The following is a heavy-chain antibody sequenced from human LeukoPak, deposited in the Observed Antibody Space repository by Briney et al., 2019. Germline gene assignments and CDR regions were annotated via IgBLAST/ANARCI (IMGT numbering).Heavy chain of an antibody. V-gene: IGHV4-34*01. CDR2: INHSGST. CDR3: ARGLDYGDNYNWFDP. J-gene: IGHJ5*02. D-gene: IGHD4-17*01. CDR1: GGSFSGYY. Sequence: SETLSLTCAVYGGSFSGYYWSWIRQPPGKGLEWFGEINHSGSTNYNPSLKSRVTISVDTSKNQFSLKRSSVTAADTAVYYCARGLDYGDNYNWFDPWGQGTLVTVSS.